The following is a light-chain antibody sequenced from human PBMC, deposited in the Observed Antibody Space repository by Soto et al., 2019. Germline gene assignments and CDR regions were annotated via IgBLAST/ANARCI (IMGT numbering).Light chain of an antibody. CDR3: QQSYSTPIS. V-gene: IGKV3-11*01. CDR2: DAS. Sequence: EIVLTQSPGTLSLSPGERATLSCRASQSVSSYLAWYQQKPGQAPRLLIYDASNRATGIPDRFSGSGSGTDFTLTISSLQPEDFATYYCQQSYSTPISFGQGTRLEIK. J-gene: IGKJ5*01. CDR1: QSVSSY.